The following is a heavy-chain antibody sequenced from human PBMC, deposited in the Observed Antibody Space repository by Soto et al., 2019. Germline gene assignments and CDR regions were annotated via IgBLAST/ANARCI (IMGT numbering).Heavy chain of an antibody. V-gene: IGHV4-34*01. D-gene: IGHD1-26*01. CDR3: ARRPRSIVGATTFLY. CDR1: GGSFSGYY. J-gene: IGHJ4*02. Sequence: QVQLQQWGAGLLKPSETLSLTCAVYGGSFSGYYWSWIRQPPGKGLEWIGEINHSGSTNYNPSLKSRVTISVDTSKNQFSLKLSSVTAADTAVYYCARRPRSIVGATTFLYWGQGPLVTVSS. CDR2: INHSGST.